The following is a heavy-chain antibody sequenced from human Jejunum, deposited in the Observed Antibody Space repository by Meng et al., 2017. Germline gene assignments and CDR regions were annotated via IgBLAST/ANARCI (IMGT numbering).Heavy chain of an antibody. J-gene: IGHJ4*02. D-gene: IGHD4-11*01. CDR2: INDSGST. CDR1: GGSISDYY. CDR3: ARGNEYSNYGADF. Sequence: QVKLQQWCAGLLKPSETLSLTCAVYGGSISDYYWTWIHRPPGKGLEWIGEINDSGSTNYNPSLKSRVTISVDTSKSQFYLRVSSVTAADTAVYYCARGNEYSNYGADFWGQGTLVTVSS. V-gene: IGHV4-34*01.